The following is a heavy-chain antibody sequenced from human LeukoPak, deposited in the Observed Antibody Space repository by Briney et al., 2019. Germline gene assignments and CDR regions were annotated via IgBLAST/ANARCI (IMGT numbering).Heavy chain of an antibody. V-gene: IGHV3-33*08. CDR2: IWYDGSNK. CDR3: FAEAIAVAGTIDY. CDR1: GFNFSSYW. D-gene: IGHD6-19*01. J-gene: IGHJ4*02. Sequence: PGGSLRLSCAASGFNFSSYWMHWVRQAPGKGLEWVAVIWYDGSNKYYADSVKGRFTISRDNSKNTLYLQMNSLRAEDTAVYYCFAEAIAVAGTIDYWGQGTLVTVSS.